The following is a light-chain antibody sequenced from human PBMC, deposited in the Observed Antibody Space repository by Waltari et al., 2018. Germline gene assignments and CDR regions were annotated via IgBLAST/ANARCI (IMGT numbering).Light chain of an antibody. Sequence: SALTQPASVSGSPGQSIPLSSTGTSRDIGVYNYFSWYQQHPGKAPQLIIYEINKRPSGVSNRFSGSKSGNTASLTISGLQAEDEADYYCSSYAGSNDVAFGGGTKLSVL. CDR3: SSYAGSNDVA. CDR2: EIN. V-gene: IGLV2-14*01. J-gene: IGLJ2*01. CDR1: SRDIGVYNY.